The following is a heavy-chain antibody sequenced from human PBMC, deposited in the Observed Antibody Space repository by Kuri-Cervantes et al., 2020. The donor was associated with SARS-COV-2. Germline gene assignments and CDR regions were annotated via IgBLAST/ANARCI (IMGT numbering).Heavy chain of an antibody. CDR2: ISGSGGST. CDR1: GFTFSGYA. CDR3: AREGLARFDH. Sequence: GESLEISCAASGFTFSGYAMSWVRQAPGRGLEWVLSISGSGGSTYYADSVKGRFTISRDNSKNTVFLQMNSLTAEDTAVYYCAREGLARFDHWGQGNLVTVSS. V-gene: IGHV3-23*01. J-gene: IGHJ4*02.